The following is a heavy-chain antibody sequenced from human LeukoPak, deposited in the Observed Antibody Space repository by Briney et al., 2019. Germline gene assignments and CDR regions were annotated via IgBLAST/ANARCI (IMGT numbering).Heavy chain of an antibody. J-gene: IGHJ4*02. CDR2: ISSSSSYI. CDR3: ARDRVGSAAFDY. Sequence: GGSLRLSCAASGFTFSSYSMNWVRQAPGKGLKWVSSISSSSSYIYYADSVKGRFTISRDNAKNSLYLQMNSLRAEDTAVYYCARDRVGSAAFDYWGQGTLVTVSS. V-gene: IGHV3-21*01. D-gene: IGHD2-2*01. CDR1: GFTFSSYS.